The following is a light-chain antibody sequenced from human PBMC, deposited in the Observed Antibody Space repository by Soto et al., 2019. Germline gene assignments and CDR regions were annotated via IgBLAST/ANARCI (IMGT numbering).Light chain of an antibody. CDR3: XXXXXSPTT. V-gene: IGKV3-20*01. Sequence: EIVLTQSPGTLSLSPGERATLSCRASQSVSSTYLAWYQQKPGQAPSLLIYGASRRATGIPDRFSGSGSGTDFTLTISRLXXXXXXXXXXXXXXXSPTTFGGGTKVEIK. J-gene: IGKJ4*01. CDR1: QSVSSTY. CDR2: GAS.